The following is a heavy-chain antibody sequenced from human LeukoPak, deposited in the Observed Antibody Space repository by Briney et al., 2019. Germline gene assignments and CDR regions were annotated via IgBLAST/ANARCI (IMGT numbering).Heavy chain of an antibody. D-gene: IGHD6-6*01. J-gene: IGHJ4*02. CDR2: ISSTSNTI. Sequence: GGSLRLSCAASGFTLSDYSMNWVRQAPGKGLEWVSFISSTSNTIYYADSVKGRFTISRDNARNSLYLQMSGLGVEDTAVYYCARDSSRIAARRDFDYWGQGTLVTVSS. CDR1: GFTLSDYS. V-gene: IGHV3-48*04. CDR3: ARDSSRIAARRDFDY.